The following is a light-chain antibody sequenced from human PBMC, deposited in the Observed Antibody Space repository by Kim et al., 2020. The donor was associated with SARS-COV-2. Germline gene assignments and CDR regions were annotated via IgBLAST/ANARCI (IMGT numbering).Light chain of an antibody. CDR3: QQYANWLLT. V-gene: IGKV3D-15*01. CDR2: GAS. J-gene: IGKJ4*01. Sequence: VSPGDRATLSCRARQSVSGNLAWYQQKPGQSPRLLIYGASIRATGIPARFSGSASGTEFTLTITSLQSEDVAVYFCQQYANWLLTFGGGTKVDIK. CDR1: QSVSGN.